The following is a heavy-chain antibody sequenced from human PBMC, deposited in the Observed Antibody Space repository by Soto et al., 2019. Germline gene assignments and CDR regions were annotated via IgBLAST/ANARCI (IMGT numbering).Heavy chain of an antibody. CDR3: AREHWAAAGIVGDY. CDR1: GGSFSGYY. CDR2: INHSGST. V-gene: IGHV4-34*01. D-gene: IGHD6-13*01. J-gene: IGHJ4*02. Sequence: SETLSLTCAVYGGSFSGYYWSWIRQPPGKGLEWIGEINHSGSTNYNPSLKSRVTISVDTSKNQFSLKLSSVTAADTAVYYCAREHWAAAGIVGDYWGQGTLVTVSS.